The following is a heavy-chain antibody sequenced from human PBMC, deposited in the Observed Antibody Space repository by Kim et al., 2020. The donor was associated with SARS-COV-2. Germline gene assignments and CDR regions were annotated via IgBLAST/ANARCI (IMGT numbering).Heavy chain of an antibody. Sequence: GGSLRLSCAASGFTFSSYGLHWVRQAPGKGLEWVAVIWYDGSNKYYADSVKGRFTISRDNSKNTLYLQMNSLRAEDTAVYYCARRIRGGYSYGEQLDYWGQGTLVTVSS. CDR2: IWYDGSNK. CDR3: ARRIRGGYSYGEQLDY. D-gene: IGHD5-18*01. V-gene: IGHV3-33*01. CDR1: GFTFSSYG. J-gene: IGHJ4*02.